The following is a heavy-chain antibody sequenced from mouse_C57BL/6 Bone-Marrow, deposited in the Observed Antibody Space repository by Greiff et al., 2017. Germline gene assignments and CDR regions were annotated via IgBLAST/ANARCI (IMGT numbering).Heavy chain of an antibody. Sequence: VQLVESGAELVRPGASVTLSCKASGYTFTDYEMHWVKQTPVHGLEWIGAIDPETGGTAYNQKFKGKAILTADKSSSTAYMELRSLTSEDSAVYYCTRGETGTSMDYWGQGTSVTVSS. J-gene: IGHJ4*01. D-gene: IGHD4-1*01. CDR3: TRGETGTSMDY. CDR1: GYTFTDYE. V-gene: IGHV1-15*01. CDR2: IDPETGGT.